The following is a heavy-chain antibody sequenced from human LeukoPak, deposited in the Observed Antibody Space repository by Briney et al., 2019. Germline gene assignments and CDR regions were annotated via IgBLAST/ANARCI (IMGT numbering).Heavy chain of an antibody. Sequence: PGRSLRLSCAASGFTFSGYAMHWVRQAPGKGLEWVAVISYDGSNKYYADSVKGRFTISRDNSKNTLYLQMNSLRAEDTAVYYCARGRAAAGPFDYWGQGTLVTVSS. V-gene: IGHV3-30-3*01. CDR1: GFTFSGYA. CDR3: ARGRAAAGPFDY. J-gene: IGHJ4*02. D-gene: IGHD6-13*01. CDR2: ISYDGSNK.